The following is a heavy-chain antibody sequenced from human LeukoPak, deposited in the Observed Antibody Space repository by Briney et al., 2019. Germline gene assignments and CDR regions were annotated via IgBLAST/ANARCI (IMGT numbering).Heavy chain of an antibody. CDR3: AKDLEQWLVLGLFDY. D-gene: IGHD6-19*01. Sequence: GGSLRLSCAASGFTFSSYAMSWVRQDPGKGREWVSAISGSGGSTYYADSVKGRFTISRDNSKNTLYLQMNSLRAEDTAVYYCAKDLEQWLVLGLFDYWGQGTLVTVSS. CDR1: GFTFSSYA. V-gene: IGHV3-23*01. CDR2: ISGSGGST. J-gene: IGHJ4*02.